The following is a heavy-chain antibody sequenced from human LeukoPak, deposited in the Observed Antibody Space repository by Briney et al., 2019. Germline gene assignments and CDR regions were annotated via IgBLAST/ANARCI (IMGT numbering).Heavy chain of an antibody. CDR1: GGSISSYY. Sequence: SETLSLTCTVSGGSISSYYWSWIRQPPGKGLEWIGYIYYSGSTNYNPSLKSRVTISVDTSKNQFSLKLSSVTAADTAVYYCARYDSSGYYWGEYYFDYWGQGTLVTVSS. CDR2: IYYSGST. D-gene: IGHD3-22*01. CDR3: ARYDSSGYYWGEYYFDY. J-gene: IGHJ4*02. V-gene: IGHV4-59*01.